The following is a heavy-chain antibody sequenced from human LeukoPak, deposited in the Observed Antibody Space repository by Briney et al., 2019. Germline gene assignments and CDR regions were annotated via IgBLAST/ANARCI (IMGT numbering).Heavy chain of an antibody. CDR1: GFTFNSYG. J-gene: IGHJ4*02. CDR2: IWYDGNDK. Sequence: PGRSLRLSCAASGFTFNSYGMHWVRQAPGKGLEWVAVIWYDGNDKYYADSVKGRFTIFKDSSKNTVYMQMNSLRVEDTAVYYCARDLYSSHFDYWGQGTLVTVSS. V-gene: IGHV3-33*01. D-gene: IGHD6-13*01. CDR3: ARDLYSSHFDY.